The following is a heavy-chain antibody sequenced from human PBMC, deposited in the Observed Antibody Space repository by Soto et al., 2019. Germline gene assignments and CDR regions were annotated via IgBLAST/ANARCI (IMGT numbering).Heavy chain of an antibody. D-gene: IGHD1-7*01. CDR3: ASRDPGTSVDY. CDR2: IYRTGST. CDR1: GGSFTSNNW. Sequence: QVQLQESGPGLVKPSGTLSLTCAVSGGSFTSNNWWTWVRQPPGQGLEWIGEIYRTGSTNYNPSLKRSVPISLAKSENQFSLKVTSLTAADTAVYYCASRDPGTSVDYWGQGTLVTVSS. V-gene: IGHV4-4*02. J-gene: IGHJ4*02.